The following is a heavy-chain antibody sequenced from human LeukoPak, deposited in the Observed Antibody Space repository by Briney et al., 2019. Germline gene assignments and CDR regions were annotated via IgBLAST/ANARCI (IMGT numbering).Heavy chain of an antibody. CDR3: AKGPKQLVFVRGYYFDD. V-gene: IGHV3-21*01. Sequence: GGSLRLSCAASGFTFNSYSMNWVRQAPGKGLEWVSSISGSNSYIYYADSMKGRFTISRDNAKNSLYLQMNSLRAEDTAVYYCAKGPKQLVFVRGYYFDDWGQGTLVTVSS. J-gene: IGHJ4*02. D-gene: IGHD6-13*01. CDR1: GFTFNSYS. CDR2: ISGSNSYI.